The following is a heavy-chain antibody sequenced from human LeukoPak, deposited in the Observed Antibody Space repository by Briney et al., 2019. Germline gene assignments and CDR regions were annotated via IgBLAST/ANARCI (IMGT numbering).Heavy chain of an antibody. V-gene: IGHV4-30-4*01. CDR1: GDSISSGDYY. D-gene: IGHD3-22*01. CDR2: IYYSGRS. CDR3: AKTYYDSSGYHFDN. Sequence: PSETLSLTCTVSGDSISSGDYYWSWIRQPPGKGLEWIGYIYYSGRSYYNPSLESRITISVDTSKNQFSLKLRSVTAADTAVYYCAKTYYDSSGYHFDNWGQGTLVTVSS. J-gene: IGHJ4*02.